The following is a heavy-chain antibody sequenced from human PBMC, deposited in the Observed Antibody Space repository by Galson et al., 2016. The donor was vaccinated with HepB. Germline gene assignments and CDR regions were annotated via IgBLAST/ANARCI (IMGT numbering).Heavy chain of an antibody. CDR2: ISTDAINK. Sequence: SLRLSCAASGFTFKSFAMHWVRQAPGKGLEWVAVISTDAINKYYADSVRGRFTISRDDPKNTLYLQMNSLRPEDTAVYYCARPRASNYYYYGMDVWGQGTTVAVSS. CDR1: GFTFKSFA. CDR3: ARPRASNYYYYGMDV. D-gene: IGHD2-2*01. J-gene: IGHJ6*02. V-gene: IGHV3-30*03.